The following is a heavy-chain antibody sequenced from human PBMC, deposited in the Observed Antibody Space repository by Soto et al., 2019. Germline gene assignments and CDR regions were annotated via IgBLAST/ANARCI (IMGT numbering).Heavy chain of an antibody. CDR3: AREWGYSYGNPGRYFDY. D-gene: IGHD5-18*01. V-gene: IGHV4-4*02. J-gene: IGHJ4*02. CDR2: IYHSGST. Sequence: QVQLQESGPGLVKPSGTLSLTCAVSGGSISSSNWWSWVRQPPGKGLEWIGEIYHSGSTNYNPSLKIRFTISVDKSKNQFNLNLSSVTAADAAVYYWAREWGYSYGNPGRYFDYWGQGTLVTVSS. CDR1: GGSISSSNW.